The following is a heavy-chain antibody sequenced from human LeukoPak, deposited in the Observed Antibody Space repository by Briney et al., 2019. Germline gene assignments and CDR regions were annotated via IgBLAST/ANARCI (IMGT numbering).Heavy chain of an antibody. CDR2: ISAYNGNT. J-gene: IGHJ4*02. CDR3: ARVKTYYDILTGSDY. V-gene: IGHV1-18*01. CDR1: GYTFTSYG. Sequence: ASVKVSCKASGYTFTSYGISGVRQAPGRGLEWMGWISAYNGNTNYAQKLQGRVTMTTDTSTSTAYMELRSLRSDDTAVYYCARVKTYYDILTGSDYWGQGTPVTVSS. D-gene: IGHD3-9*01.